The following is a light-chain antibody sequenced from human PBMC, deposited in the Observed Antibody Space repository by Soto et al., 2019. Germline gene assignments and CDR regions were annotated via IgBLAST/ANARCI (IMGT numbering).Light chain of an antibody. V-gene: IGLV1-44*01. CDR2: YND. CDR3: AVWDESLNALL. Sequence: HSVLTQPPSASGTPGQRVTISCSGSGSNIGTNPVNWYQHVPGTAPSVLIFYNDQRPSGVPDRFSGSKSGTSASLAISGLQSDDGAHYYCAVWDESLNALLFGGGTKLTVL. CDR1: GSNIGTNP. J-gene: IGLJ3*02.